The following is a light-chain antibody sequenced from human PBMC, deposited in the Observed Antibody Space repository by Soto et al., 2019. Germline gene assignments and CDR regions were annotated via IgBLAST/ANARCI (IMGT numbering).Light chain of an antibody. Sequence: DTEMTQSPSSLSASAGDRVTLTCRASQSITSNLDWYQQKPGQTPKLLIYAASSMHTGIPSRFSGSGSGTEFTLTISSLQSEDFAAYHCQQNNDSPITFGGGTKVEIK. CDR2: AAS. J-gene: IGKJ4*01. V-gene: IGKV1-39*01. CDR3: QQNNDSPIT. CDR1: QSITSN.